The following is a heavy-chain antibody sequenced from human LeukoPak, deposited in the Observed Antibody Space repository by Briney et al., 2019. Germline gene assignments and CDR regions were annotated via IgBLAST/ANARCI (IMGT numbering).Heavy chain of an antibody. CDR1: GYTFTGYY. V-gene: IGHV1-2*02. J-gene: IGHJ5*02. D-gene: IGHD6-13*01. Sequence: ASVKVSCKASGYTFTGYYMHWVRQAPGQGLEWMGWINPNSGGTNYAQKFQGRVTVTRDTSISTAYMELSRLRSDDTAVYYCARGQRVYEAINWFDPWGQGTLVTVSS. CDR2: INPNSGGT. CDR3: ARGQRVYEAINWFDP.